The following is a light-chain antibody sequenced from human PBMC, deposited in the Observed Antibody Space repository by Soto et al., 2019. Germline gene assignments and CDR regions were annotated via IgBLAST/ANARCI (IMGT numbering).Light chain of an antibody. CDR3: QQYDSYSPYT. CDR2: KAS. V-gene: IGKV1-5*03. CDR1: QTISSS. Sequence: DIQMTQFPPTLSASIGDRVTMTSRASQTISSSLAWYQQKPGKAPKLLIYKASTLETGVPSRFSGSGSGTEFTLTISSLQPDDFATYYCQQYDSYSPYTFGQGTRLEIK. J-gene: IGKJ2*01.